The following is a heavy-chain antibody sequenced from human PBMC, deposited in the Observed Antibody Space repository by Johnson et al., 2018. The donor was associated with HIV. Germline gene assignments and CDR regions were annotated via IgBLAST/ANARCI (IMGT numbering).Heavy chain of an antibody. Sequence: VQLVESGGGLVQPGGSLRLSCTASGFTFSSNWMNWVHQAPGKGLEWVANIKEDGSEKYYVDSVRGRFTISRDNSKNTLYLQMNSLRAEDTAVYYCAKGEGGYSSSSDAFDIWGQGTMVTVSS. CDR2: IKEDGSEK. J-gene: IGHJ3*02. CDR3: AKGEGGYSSSSDAFDI. V-gene: IGHV3-7*02. CDR1: GFTFSSNW. D-gene: IGHD6-6*01.